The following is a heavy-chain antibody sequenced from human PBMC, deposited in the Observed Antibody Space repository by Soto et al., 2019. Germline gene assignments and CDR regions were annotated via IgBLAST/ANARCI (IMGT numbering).Heavy chain of an antibody. D-gene: IGHD5-18*01. CDR1: GFTFSSYA. CDR2: ISGSGGTT. J-gene: IGHJ4*02. CDR3: ARGYTNIDK. V-gene: IGHV3-23*01. Sequence: GGSLRLSCAASGFTFSSYAMHWVRQAPGKGLQWVSSISGSGGTTNYTDSVKGRFTISRDNAKNTLYLQMNSLRAEDTAVYYCARGYTNIDKWGQGTLVTVSS.